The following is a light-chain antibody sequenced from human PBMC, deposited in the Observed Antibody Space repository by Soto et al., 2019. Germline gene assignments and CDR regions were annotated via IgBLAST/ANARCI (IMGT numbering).Light chain of an antibody. Sequence: EIVLTQSTGTLSLSPGERATLSCRASQSVSNNYVAWYQRKPGQAPRLLIYGASSRATDIPGRFSGSGSGTDFTLTITRLEPEDVALYYCQQYGSSPPTFGQGTKVEI. CDR3: QQYGSSPPT. J-gene: IGKJ1*01. CDR1: QSVSNNY. V-gene: IGKV3-20*01. CDR2: GAS.